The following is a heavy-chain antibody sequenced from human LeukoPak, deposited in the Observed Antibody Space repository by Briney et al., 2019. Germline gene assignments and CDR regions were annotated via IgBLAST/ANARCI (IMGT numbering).Heavy chain of an antibody. CDR3: AGTYGGYYYYYYHMDV. J-gene: IGHJ6*02. D-gene: IGHD5-12*01. CDR1: GGSISSYY. CDR2: IYYSGST. V-gene: IGHV4-59*08. Sequence: SETLSLTCTVSGGSISSYYWSWTRQSPGKGLEWIGYIYYSGSTNYNPSLKSRVTISVDTSKNQFSLNLSSVTAADTAVYYCAGTYGGYYYYYYHMDVWGQGTTVTVSS.